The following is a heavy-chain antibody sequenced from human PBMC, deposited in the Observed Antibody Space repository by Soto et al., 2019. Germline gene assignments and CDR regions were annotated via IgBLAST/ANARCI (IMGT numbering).Heavy chain of an antibody. CDR3: ARGGYCSSTSCYTGYYYGIDV. J-gene: IGHJ6*02. CDR2: INPNSGGT. CDR1: GYTFTGYY. D-gene: IGHD2-2*02. Sequence: ASVKVSCKASGYTFTGYYMHWVRQAPGQGLEWMGWINPNSGGTNYAQKFQGRVTMTRDTSISTAYMELSRLRSDDTAVYYCARGGYCSSTSCYTGYYYGIDVGGQGTTVTVSS. V-gene: IGHV1-2*02.